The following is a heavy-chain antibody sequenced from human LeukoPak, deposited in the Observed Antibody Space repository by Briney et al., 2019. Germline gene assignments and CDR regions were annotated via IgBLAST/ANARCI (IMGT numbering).Heavy chain of an antibody. D-gene: IGHD4-17*01. V-gene: IGHV4-31*03. J-gene: IGHJ4*02. CDR3: ARKTRDYGDKLLDY. CDR1: GGSISSGGYY. Sequence: SQTLSLTCTVSGGSISSGGYYWSWIRQHPGKGLEWIGYIYYSGSTYYNPSLKSRVTISVDTSKNQFSLKLSSVTAADTAVYYCARKTRDYGDKLLDYWGQGTLVTVSS. CDR2: IYYSGST.